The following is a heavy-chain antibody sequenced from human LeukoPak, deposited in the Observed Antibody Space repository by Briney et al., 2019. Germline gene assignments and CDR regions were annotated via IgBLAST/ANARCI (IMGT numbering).Heavy chain of an antibody. CDR1: GGTFSSYA. CDR3: ARFQWELSEGMDY. J-gene: IGHJ4*02. CDR2: ISAYNGNT. V-gene: IGHV1-18*01. D-gene: IGHD1-26*01. Sequence: ASVKVSCKASGGTFSSYAISWVRQAPGQGLEWMGWISAYNGNTNYAQKLQGRVTMTTDTSTSTAYMELRSLRSDDTAVYYCARFQWELSEGMDYWGQGTLVTVSS.